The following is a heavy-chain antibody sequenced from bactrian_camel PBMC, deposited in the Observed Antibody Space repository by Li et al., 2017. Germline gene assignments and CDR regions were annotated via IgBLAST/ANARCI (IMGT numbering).Heavy chain of an antibody. Sequence: QVQLEESGGGSVQAGGSLRLSCAASGHTISTYCMGWYRRAPGSECELVSTRTTDGHTLYADSVKGRFTISQDNAHNTLYLQMDSLKPDDTAVYYCAAECAPDELGGFRYWGQGTQVTVS. CDR3: AAECAPDELGGFRY. D-gene: IGHD2*01. CDR1: GHTISTYC. J-gene: IGHJ6*01. V-gene: IGHV3S53*01. CDR2: RTTDGHT.